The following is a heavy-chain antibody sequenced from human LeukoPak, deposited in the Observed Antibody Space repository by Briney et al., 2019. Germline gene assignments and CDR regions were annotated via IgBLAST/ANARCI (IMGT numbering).Heavy chain of an antibody. D-gene: IGHD6-19*01. Sequence: ASVKVSCKPSGYIFTNYGVSWVRQAPGQGLEWMGWINVYNGHTIYAQEFQGRVTLTTDTSTSTAHMDLRSLRSDDTAVYYCVREQWLAAFDIWGQGTMVTVSS. CDR2: INVYNGHT. V-gene: IGHV1-18*01. CDR3: VREQWLAAFDI. J-gene: IGHJ3*02. CDR1: GYIFTNYG.